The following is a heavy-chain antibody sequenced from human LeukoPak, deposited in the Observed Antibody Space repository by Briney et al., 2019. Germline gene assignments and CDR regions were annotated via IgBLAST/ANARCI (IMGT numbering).Heavy chain of an antibody. CDR3: ARRDSPARAFDI. J-gene: IGHJ3*02. CDR2: IIPIFGTA. D-gene: IGHD3-22*01. Sequence: SVRVSCKASGGTFSSYAISWVRQAPGQGLEWMGGIIPIFGTANYAQKFQGRVTITADESTSTAYMELSSLRSEDTAVYYCARRDSPARAFDIWGQGTMVTVSS. CDR1: GGTFSSYA. V-gene: IGHV1-69*13.